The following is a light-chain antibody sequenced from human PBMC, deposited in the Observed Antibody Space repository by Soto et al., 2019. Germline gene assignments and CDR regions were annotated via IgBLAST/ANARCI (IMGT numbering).Light chain of an antibody. J-gene: IGKJ4*01. Sequence: EIVLTQSPGTLSLSPGERATLSCRASQIVSSSYLAWYQQKPGQAPRLLIYGASSRATGIPDRFSGSGSGTDLTLTISRLEPEDFAVYYCQQYGSSPLTFGGGTKVDIK. CDR3: QQYGSSPLT. CDR2: GAS. CDR1: QIVSSSY. V-gene: IGKV3-20*01.